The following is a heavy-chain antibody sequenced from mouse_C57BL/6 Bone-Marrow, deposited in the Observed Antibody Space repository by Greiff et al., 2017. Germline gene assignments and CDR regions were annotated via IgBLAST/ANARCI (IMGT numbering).Heavy chain of an antibody. Sequence: EVQLQQSGPELVKPGASVKISCKASGYTFTDYYMNWVKQSHGKSLEWIGDINPNNGGTSYNQKFKGKATLTVDKSSSTAYMELRSLTSEDSAVYYCAREGNDGYYWGQGTTLTVSS. CDR1: GYTFTDYY. J-gene: IGHJ2*01. D-gene: IGHD2-3*01. CDR2: INPNNGGT. CDR3: AREGNDGYY. V-gene: IGHV1-26*01.